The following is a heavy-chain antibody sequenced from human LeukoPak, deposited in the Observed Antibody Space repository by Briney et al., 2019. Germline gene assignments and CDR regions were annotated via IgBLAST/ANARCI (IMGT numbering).Heavy chain of an antibody. V-gene: IGHV1-46*01. CDR3: ARDLTGYSLRYFDY. D-gene: IGHD3-9*01. CDR2: INPSGGST. CDR1: GYAFTSYG. Sequence: GASVKVSCKASGYAFTSYGISWVRQAPGQGLEWMGIINPSGGSTSYAQKFQGRVTMTRDTSTSTVYMELSSLRSEDTAVYYCARDLTGYSLRYFDYWGQGTLVTVSS. J-gene: IGHJ4*02.